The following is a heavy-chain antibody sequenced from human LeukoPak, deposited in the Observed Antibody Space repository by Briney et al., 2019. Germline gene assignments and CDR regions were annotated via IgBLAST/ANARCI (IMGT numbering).Heavy chain of an antibody. V-gene: IGHV3-7*01. CDR3: AREGAGGNDY. Sequence: GGSLRLSCAASGFTFSSYSMNWVRQAPGKGLEWVANIKQDGSEKDYVDSVKGRFTISRDNAENSLYLQMNSLSAEDTAVYYCAREGAGGNDYWGQGTLVTVSS. D-gene: IGHD4-23*01. CDR2: IKQDGSEK. J-gene: IGHJ4*02. CDR1: GFTFSSYS.